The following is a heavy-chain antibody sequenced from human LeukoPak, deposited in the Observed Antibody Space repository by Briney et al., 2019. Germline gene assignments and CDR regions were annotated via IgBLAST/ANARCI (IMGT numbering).Heavy chain of an antibody. CDR2: ISAYNGNT. Sequence: ASVKVSCKASGYTLTSYGISWVRQAPGQGLEWMGWISAYNGNTNYAQKLQGRVTMTTDTSTSTAYMELRSLRSDDTAVYYCARVVAGRNYFDYWGQGTLVTVSS. D-gene: IGHD6-19*01. J-gene: IGHJ4*02. V-gene: IGHV1-18*01. CDR1: GYTLTSYG. CDR3: ARVVAGRNYFDY.